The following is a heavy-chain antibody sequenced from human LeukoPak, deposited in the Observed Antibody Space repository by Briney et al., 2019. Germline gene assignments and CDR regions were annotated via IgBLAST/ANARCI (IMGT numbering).Heavy chain of an antibody. J-gene: IGHJ5*02. CDR2: IYYSGST. CDR1: GGSISSSSYY. CDR3: ATQTYSSSWTVWFDP. D-gene: IGHD6-13*01. V-gene: IGHV4-39*01. Sequence: SETLSLTCTVSGGSISSSSYYWGWIRQPPGKGREWIGSIYYSGSTYYNPSLKSRVTISVATSKNQFSRKLSSVTAADTAVYYCATQTYSSSWTVWFDPWGQGTLVTVSS.